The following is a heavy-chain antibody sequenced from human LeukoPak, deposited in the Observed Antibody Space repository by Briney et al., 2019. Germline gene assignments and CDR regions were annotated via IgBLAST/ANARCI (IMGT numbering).Heavy chain of an antibody. V-gene: IGHV3-48*03. CDR1: GFTFSSYE. J-gene: IGHJ3*02. CDR3: ARVIVGAPNKAFDI. Sequence: GGSLRLSCAASGFTFSSYEMNWVRQAPGKGLEWVSYISSSGSTIYYADSVKGRFTISRDSAKGSLYLQMNSLRAEDTAVYYCARVIVGAPNKAFDIWGQGTMVTVSS. D-gene: IGHD1-26*01. CDR2: ISSSGSTI.